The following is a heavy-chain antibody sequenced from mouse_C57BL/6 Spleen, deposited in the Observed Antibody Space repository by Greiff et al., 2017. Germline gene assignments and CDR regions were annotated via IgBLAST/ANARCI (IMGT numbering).Heavy chain of an antibody. CDR1: GYTFTEYT. CDR3: ARREGGPYYYGSSYGYFDV. D-gene: IGHD1-1*01. V-gene: IGHV1-62-2*01. J-gene: IGHJ1*03. Sequence: VQLQQSGAELVKPGASVKLSCKASGYTFTEYTIHWVKQRSGQGLEWIGWFYPGSGSIKHNEKFKDKATLTADKSSSTVNMELSRLTCEDSAVYFCARREGGPYYYGSSYGYFDVWGTGTTVTVSS. CDR2: FYPGSGSI.